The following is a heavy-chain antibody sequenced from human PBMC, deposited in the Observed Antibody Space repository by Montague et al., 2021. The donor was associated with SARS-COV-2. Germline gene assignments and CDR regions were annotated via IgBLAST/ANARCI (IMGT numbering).Heavy chain of an antibody. D-gene: IGHD1-1*01. V-gene: IGHV6-1*01. CDR1: GDSVSSNSAT. Sequence: CAISGDSVSSNSATWNWVRQSPSRGLEWLGRTYYRSKWCNDYAVSVRGRVTINPDTSKNQFSLRLNSVTPEDTAIYYCTSGREGNYNVMDVWGQGTTVTVSS. CDR3: TSGREGNYNVMDV. CDR2: TYYRSKWCN. J-gene: IGHJ6*02.